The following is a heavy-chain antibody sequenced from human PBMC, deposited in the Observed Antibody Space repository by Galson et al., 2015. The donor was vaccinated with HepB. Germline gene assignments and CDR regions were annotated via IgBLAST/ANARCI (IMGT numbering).Heavy chain of an antibody. CDR1: GFTFSSYG. V-gene: IGHV3-33*01. CDR2: IWYDGSNK. CDR3: ARSATGGRGNHVCDY. J-gene: IGHJ4*02. Sequence: SLRLSCAASGFTFSSYGMHWVRQAPGKGLEWVAVIWYDGSNKYYADSVKGRFTISRDNSKNTLYLQMNSLRAEDTAVYYCARSATGGRGNHVCDYWGQGTLVTVSS. D-gene: IGHD4-23*01.